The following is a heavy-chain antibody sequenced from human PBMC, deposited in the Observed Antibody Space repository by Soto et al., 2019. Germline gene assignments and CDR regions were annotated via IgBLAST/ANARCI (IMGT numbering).Heavy chain of an antibody. CDR2: INPNDGGT. Sequence: ASVKVSCKASGYSFTGFSIHWVRQAPGQGLEWMGWINPNDGGTNYAQEFQGRVTVTRDTSISTAYMELSRLRSDDTAVYYCAKDGYDFWGQGTQVTVSKDGYDLWGQGTQVTVSS. V-gene: IGHV1-2*02. D-gene: IGHD5-12*01. CDR3: AKDGYDFWGQGTQVTVSKDGYDL. CDR1: GYSFTGFS. J-gene: IGHJ4*02.